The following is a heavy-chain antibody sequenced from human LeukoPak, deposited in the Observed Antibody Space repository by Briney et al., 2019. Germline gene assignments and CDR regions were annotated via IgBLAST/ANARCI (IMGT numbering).Heavy chain of an antibody. J-gene: IGHJ3*02. Sequence: GASVKVSCKASGGTFSSYAISWVRQAPGQGLEWMGGIIPIFGTANYAQKFQGRVTITADKSTSTAYMELSSLRSEDTAVYYCARSYGSGSYYRGPSDAFDIWGQGTMVTVSS. CDR2: IIPIFGTA. CDR3: ARSYGSGSYYRGPSDAFDI. V-gene: IGHV1-69*06. CDR1: GGTFSSYA. D-gene: IGHD3-10*01.